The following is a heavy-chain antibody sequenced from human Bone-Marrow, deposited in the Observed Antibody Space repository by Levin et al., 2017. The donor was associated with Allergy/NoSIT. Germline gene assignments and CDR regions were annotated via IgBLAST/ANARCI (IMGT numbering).Heavy chain of an antibody. CDR3: ARDPDYYDRAFDT. D-gene: IGHD3-22*01. V-gene: IGHV1-2*02. J-gene: IGHJ3*02. CDR2: INPNSGGT. CDR1: GYTFTDYY. Sequence: ASVKVSCKASGYTFTDYYMNWVRQAPGQGLEWMGWINPNSGGTNYAQKFQGRVTMTWDTSISTAYMELSGLRSDDTAVYYCARDPDYYDRAFDTWGQGTMVTVSS.